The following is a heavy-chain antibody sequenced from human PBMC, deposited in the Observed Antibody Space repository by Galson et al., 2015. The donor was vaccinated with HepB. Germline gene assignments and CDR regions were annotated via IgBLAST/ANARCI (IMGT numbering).Heavy chain of an antibody. V-gene: IGHV6-1*01. CDR3: ARGGWYLEVFHFHY. CDR1: GDSVSNNRAA. D-gene: IGHD6-19*01. Sequence: CAISGDSVSNNRAAWNWIRQTPSRGLEWLGRTYYRTRWYTDYAESVRGRVIINPDTSKNQVFLQLSSVTPEDTAVYYRARGGWYLEVFHFHYWGQGSLITVSS. CDR2: TYYRTRWYT. J-gene: IGHJ4*02.